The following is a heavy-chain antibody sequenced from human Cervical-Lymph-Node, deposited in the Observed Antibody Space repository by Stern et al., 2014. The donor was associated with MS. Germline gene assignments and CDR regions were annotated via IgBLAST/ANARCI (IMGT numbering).Heavy chain of an antibody. D-gene: IGHD5-24*01. Sequence: VQLVESGAEVKKPGASVKVSCKASGYTFTSLGISWVRQAPGQGLDWMGWISAYNGNTTYAQNLQGRVPLTTDTSTSTAYMELRSLTFDDTAVYYCASGSLEGFDPWGQGTPVTVSS. CDR2: ISAYNGNT. J-gene: IGHJ5*02. CDR1: GYTFTSLG. CDR3: ASGSLEGFDP. V-gene: IGHV1-18*01.